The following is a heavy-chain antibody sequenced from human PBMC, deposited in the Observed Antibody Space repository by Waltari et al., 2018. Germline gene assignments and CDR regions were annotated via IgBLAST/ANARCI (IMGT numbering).Heavy chain of an antibody. D-gene: IGHD1-1*01. J-gene: IGHJ2*01. CDR3: TRWVQGVYSNFDL. CDR1: GLTFSSYS. Sequence: EVQLVESGGGLVKPGGSLRLSCATSGLTFSSYSMNWVRQAPGNVLECVSSSSSSSSYIYYADSVKGRFTISRDDSKNTAYLQMNSLETEDTAVYYCTRWVQGVYSNFDLWGRGTLVTVSS. V-gene: IGHV3-21*04. CDR2: SSSSSSYI.